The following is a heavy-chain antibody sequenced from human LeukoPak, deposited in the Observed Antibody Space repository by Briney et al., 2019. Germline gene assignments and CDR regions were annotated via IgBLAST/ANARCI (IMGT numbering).Heavy chain of an antibody. D-gene: IGHD3-3*01. CDR2: INHSGST. Sequence: SETLSLTCAVYGGSFSGYYWSWIRQPPGKGLEWIGEINHSGSTNYNPSLKSRVTISVDTSKNQFSLKLSSVTAADTAVYYCARDIWSGYQYYFDYWGQGTLVTVSS. CDR3: ARDIWSGYQYYFDY. CDR1: GGSFSGYY. V-gene: IGHV4-34*01. J-gene: IGHJ4*02.